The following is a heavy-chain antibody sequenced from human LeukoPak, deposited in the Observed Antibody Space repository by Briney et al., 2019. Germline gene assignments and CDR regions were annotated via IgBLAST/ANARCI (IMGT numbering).Heavy chain of an antibody. CDR3: ARVRLRELLYYYMDV. CDR2: IIPIFGTA. V-gene: IGHV1-69*05. Sequence: SVKVSCKASGGTFSSYAISWVRQAPGQGLEWMGRIIPIFGTANYAQKFQGRVTITTDESTSTAYMELSSLRSEDTAVYYCARVRLRELLYYYMDVWGKGTTVTVSS. CDR1: GGTFSSYA. D-gene: IGHD1-26*01. J-gene: IGHJ6*03.